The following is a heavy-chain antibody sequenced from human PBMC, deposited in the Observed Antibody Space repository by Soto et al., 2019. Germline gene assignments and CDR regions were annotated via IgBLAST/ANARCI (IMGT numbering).Heavy chain of an antibody. J-gene: IGHJ4*02. V-gene: IGHV4-59*08. D-gene: IGHD5-12*01. Sequence: ASETLSLTCTVSGGSIISYCWSWIRQPPGKGLEWIGYIYYSGSTNYNPSLKSRVTISVDTSKNQFSLKLSSVTAADTAVYYCARHRNIVATIDYWGQGTLVTVSS. CDR3: ARHRNIVATIDY. CDR2: IYYSGST. CDR1: GGSIISYC.